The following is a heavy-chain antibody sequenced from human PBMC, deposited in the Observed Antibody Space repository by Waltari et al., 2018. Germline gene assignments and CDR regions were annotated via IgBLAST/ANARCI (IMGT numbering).Heavy chain of an antibody. CDR1: GYTFTGYY. J-gene: IGHJ4*02. CDR2: INPNSGGT. V-gene: IGHV1-2*06. D-gene: IGHD3-10*01. Sequence: QVQLVQSGAEVKKPGASVKVSCKASGYTFTGYYMHWVRQRSGQGLEWMGRINPNSGGTNYAQKFQGRVTMTRDTSISTAYMELSRLRSDDTAVYYCARASAGVRGPTFFDYWGQGTLVTVSS. CDR3: ARASAGVRGPTFFDY.